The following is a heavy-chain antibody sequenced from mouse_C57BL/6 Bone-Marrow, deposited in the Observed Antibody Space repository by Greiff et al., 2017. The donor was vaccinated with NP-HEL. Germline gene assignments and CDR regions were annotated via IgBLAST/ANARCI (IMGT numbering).Heavy chain of an antibody. V-gene: IGHV14-4*01. CDR1: GFNIKDDY. Sequence: VQLQQSGAELVRPGASVKLSCTASGFNIKDDYMHWVKQRPEQGLEWIGWIDPETGDTDYASKFQGKATITADTSSNTAYLQLSSLTSEDTAVYYCTKVCDWYCDVWGTGTTVTVSA. CDR2: IDPETGDT. J-gene: IGHJ1*03. CDR3: TKVCDWYCDV.